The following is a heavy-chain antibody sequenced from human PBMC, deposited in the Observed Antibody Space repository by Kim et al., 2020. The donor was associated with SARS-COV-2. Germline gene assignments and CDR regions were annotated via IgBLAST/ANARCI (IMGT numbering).Heavy chain of an antibody. Sequence: AASVKGRFTNSRDNSKNTLFLQMNSLRAEDTAVYYCAKGFCSGGSCYRTQWGQGTLVTVSS. V-gene: IGHV3-30*02. D-gene: IGHD2-15*01. CDR3: AKGFCSGGSCYRTQ. J-gene: IGHJ4*02.